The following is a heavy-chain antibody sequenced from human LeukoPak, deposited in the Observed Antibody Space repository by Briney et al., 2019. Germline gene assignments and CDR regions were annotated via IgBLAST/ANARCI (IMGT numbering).Heavy chain of an antibody. J-gene: IGHJ6*03. V-gene: IGHV3-9*01. CDR1: GLTFDDYA. CDR3: AKDIQDDYGDYDYMDV. D-gene: IGHD4-17*01. Sequence: GGSLRLSCAASGLTFDDYAMHWVRQAPGKGLDWVSGISWKSGSIGYADSVKGRFTISRDNAKNSLYLQMNSLRPEDTALYYCAKDIQDDYGDYDYMDVWGRGTMVTISS. CDR2: ISWKSGSI.